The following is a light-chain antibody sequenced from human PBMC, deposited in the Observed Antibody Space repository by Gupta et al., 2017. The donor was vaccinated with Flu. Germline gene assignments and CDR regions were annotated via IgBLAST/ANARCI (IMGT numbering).Light chain of an antibody. J-gene: IGKJ1*01. CDR3: QQSYSNPQT. Sequence: DIQMTQSPSSLPASVGDRVTITCRASQSISSYLNWYQQKPGKAPKLLIYAASSLQSGVPSRFSGSGSGTDFTLTISSLQPEDFATYYCQQSYSNPQTFGQGTKVEIK. CDR1: QSISSY. CDR2: AAS. V-gene: IGKV1-39*01.